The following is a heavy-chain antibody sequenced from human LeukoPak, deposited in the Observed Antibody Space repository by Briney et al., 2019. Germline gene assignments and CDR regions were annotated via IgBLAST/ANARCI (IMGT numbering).Heavy chain of an antibody. CDR3: ARAPGSSVSIAARPYYFDY. CDR1: GFTFSSYA. J-gene: IGHJ4*02. CDR2: INGAGGAT. Sequence: GGSLRLSCGASGFTFSSYAMSWVRQAPGKGLEWVSVINGAGGATYYADSVKGRFAISRDNSKNTLYLQINSLTAEDTAVYYCARAPGSSVSIAARPYYFDYWGQGALVTV. V-gene: IGHV3-23*01. D-gene: IGHD6-6*01.